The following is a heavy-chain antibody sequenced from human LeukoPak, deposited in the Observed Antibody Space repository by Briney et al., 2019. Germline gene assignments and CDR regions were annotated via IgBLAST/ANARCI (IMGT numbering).Heavy chain of an antibody. D-gene: IGHD4-17*01. CDR3: ARVKAVTRRSKDGMDV. CDR1: GGSISSYY. V-gene: IGHV4-59*06. Sequence: PSETLSLTCTVSGGSISSYYWSWIRQHPGKGLEWIGYIYYSGSTYYNPSPKSRVTISVDTSKNQFSLKLSSVTAADTAVYYCARVKAVTRRSKDGMDVWGQGTTVTVSS. J-gene: IGHJ6*02. CDR2: IYYSGST.